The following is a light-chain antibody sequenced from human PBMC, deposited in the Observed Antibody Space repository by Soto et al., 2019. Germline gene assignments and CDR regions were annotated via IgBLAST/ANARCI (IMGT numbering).Light chain of an antibody. J-gene: IGKJ1*01. CDR1: QSVSSY. CDR3: QKRSSWPPWT. CDR2: DAS. Sequence: EIVLTQSPATLSLSPGERATLSCRASQSVSSYLAWYQQKPGQAPRLLIFDASNRATGVPARFSGSGSGTDFTLTISRLEPEDFAVYYCQKRSSWPPWTFVQGTKVEIK. V-gene: IGKV3-11*01.